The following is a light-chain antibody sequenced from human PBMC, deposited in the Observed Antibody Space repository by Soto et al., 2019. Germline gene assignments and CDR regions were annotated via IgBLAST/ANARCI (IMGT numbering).Light chain of an antibody. CDR2: DNS. J-gene: IGLJ2*01. V-gene: IGLV1-40*01. CDR3: HSYDVSLRGPA. CDR1: RSNMGAGYD. Sequence: QSVLTQPPSLSGAPGQRVTISCTGRRSNMGAGYDVHWYQHLPGTAPKVLIFDNSNRPSGVPDRFSGSKSGSSASLAITGLQAEDEAVYYCHSYDVSLRGPAFGGGPKGTVL.